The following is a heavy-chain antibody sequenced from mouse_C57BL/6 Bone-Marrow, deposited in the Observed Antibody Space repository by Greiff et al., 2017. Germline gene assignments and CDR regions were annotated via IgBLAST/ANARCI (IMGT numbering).Heavy chain of an antibody. J-gene: IGHJ3*01. CDR2: IDPENGDT. CDR1: GFNIKDDY. V-gene: IGHV14-4*01. CDR3: TTGYDGPWFAY. D-gene: IGHD2-12*01. Sequence: VQLQQSGAELVRPGASVKLSCTASGFNIKDDYMHWVKQRPEQGLEWIGWIDPENGDTEYASKFQGKATITADTSSNTAYLQLRSLTSEDTAVYYCTTGYDGPWFAYWGQGTLVTVSA.